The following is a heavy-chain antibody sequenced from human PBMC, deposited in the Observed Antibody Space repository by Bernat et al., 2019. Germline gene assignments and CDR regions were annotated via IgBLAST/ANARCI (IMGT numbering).Heavy chain of an antibody. CDR1: GGSISSGGYY. D-gene: IGHD7-27*01. Sequence: QVQLQESGPGLVKASQTLSLICSVSGGSISSGGYYWSWIRQHPGKGLEWIGYIHYRGDTNYNPSLKSRVTISVDTSETHFSLKLSSVTPADTAVYHCARNVRPNRGYQYFELWGRGTLVIVSS. CDR2: IHYRGDT. V-gene: IGHV4-31*03. CDR3: ARNVRPNRGYQYFEL. J-gene: IGHJ2*01.